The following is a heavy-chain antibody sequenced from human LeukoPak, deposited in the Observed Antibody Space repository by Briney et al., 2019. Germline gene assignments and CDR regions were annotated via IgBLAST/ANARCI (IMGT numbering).Heavy chain of an antibody. J-gene: IGHJ4*02. V-gene: IGHV3-30*18. Sequence: GGSLRPSCAASGFTFSSYGMHWVRQAPGKGLEWVAVISYDGSNKYYADSVKGRFTISRDNSKNTLYLQMNSLRAEDTAVYYCAKAMFRTIAVAGTAYFDYWGQGTLVTVSS. CDR3: AKAMFRTIAVAGTAYFDY. CDR2: ISYDGSNK. D-gene: IGHD6-19*01. CDR1: GFTFSSYG.